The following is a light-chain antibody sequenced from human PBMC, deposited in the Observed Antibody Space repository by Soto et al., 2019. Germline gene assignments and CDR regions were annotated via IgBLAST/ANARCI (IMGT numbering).Light chain of an antibody. V-gene: IGLV3-1*01. CDR3: QAWDSSTGDVV. J-gene: IGLJ2*01. CDR1: NLGDKY. Sequence: SSELTQPPSVSVSPGQTASITCSGDNLGDKYACWYQQKPGQSPVLVIYQDSKRPSGIPERFSGSNSGNTATLTISGTQAMDEADYYCQAWDSSTGDVVFGGGTKLTVL. CDR2: QDS.